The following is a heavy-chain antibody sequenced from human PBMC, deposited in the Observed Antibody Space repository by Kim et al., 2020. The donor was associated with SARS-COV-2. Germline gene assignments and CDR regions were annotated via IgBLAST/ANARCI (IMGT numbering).Heavy chain of an antibody. J-gene: IGHJ6*02. D-gene: IGHD5-12*01. Sequence: GGSLRLSCAASGFTFSSYSMNWVRQAPGKGLEWVSSISSSSSYIYYADSVKGRFTISRDNAKNSLYLQMNSLRAEDTAVYYCARHSGGLLYYYGMDVWGQGTTVTVSS. CDR2: ISSSSSYI. CDR1: GFTFSSYS. CDR3: ARHSGGLLYYYGMDV. V-gene: IGHV3-21*01.